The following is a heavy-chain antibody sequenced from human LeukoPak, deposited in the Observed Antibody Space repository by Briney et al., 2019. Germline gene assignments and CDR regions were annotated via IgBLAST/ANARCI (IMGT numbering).Heavy chain of an antibody. CDR3: ARDPSMASASRRFDP. CDR2: ISSSSSTI. J-gene: IGHJ5*02. Sequence: GGSLRLSCAASGFTFSSYSMNWVRQAPGKGLEWVSYISSSSSTIYYADSVKGRFTISRDNSKNTVFLQMNSLRGDDAAVYYCARDPSMASASRRFDPWGRGTLVTISS. D-gene: IGHD6-6*01. V-gene: IGHV3-48*01. CDR1: GFTFSSYS.